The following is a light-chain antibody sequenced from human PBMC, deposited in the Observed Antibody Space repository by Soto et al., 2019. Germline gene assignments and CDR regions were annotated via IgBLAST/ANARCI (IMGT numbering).Light chain of an antibody. CDR3: QQYNNWPPWT. CDR2: GAS. CDR1: QSVSSN. J-gene: IGKJ1*01. Sequence: EIVLTHSPGTLSLSPGERATLSCRASQSVSSNFLAWYQEKLGQAPRLLIYGASTRATGIPARFSGSGSGTDFTLTISSLQSEDFAVYYCQQYNNWPPWTFGQGTKVDIK. V-gene: IGKV3-15*01.